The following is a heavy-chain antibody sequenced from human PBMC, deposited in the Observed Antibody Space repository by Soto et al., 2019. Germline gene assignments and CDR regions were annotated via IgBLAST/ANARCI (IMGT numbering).Heavy chain of an antibody. CDR3: AGDGHTSSSLAFDF. J-gene: IGHJ3*01. Sequence: SETLSLTCTVSGGSISGYYWSWIRQPPGKGLEWIGFIYDSGRTNYNPSLKSRVTISEDTSKNQFSLRLTSVTAADTAIYYCAGDGHTSSSLAFDFWGPGTMVTVSS. D-gene: IGHD6-6*01. CDR2: IYDSGRT. V-gene: IGHV4-59*01. CDR1: GGSISGYY.